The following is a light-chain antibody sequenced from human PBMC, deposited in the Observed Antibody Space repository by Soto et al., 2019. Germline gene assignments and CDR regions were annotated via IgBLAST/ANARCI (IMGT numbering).Light chain of an antibody. V-gene: IGKV1-39*01. CDR2: AAS. J-gene: IGKJ1*01. CDR1: RGIDDR. Sequence: DIQMTQSPSSLSASVGDRVTITCRASRGIDDRLAWYQQKPGKAPKLLTYAASSLQSGVPSRFSGSGSGTDFTLTISSLQPEDFATYYCQQSYSTPWTFGQGTKVDIK. CDR3: QQSYSTPWT.